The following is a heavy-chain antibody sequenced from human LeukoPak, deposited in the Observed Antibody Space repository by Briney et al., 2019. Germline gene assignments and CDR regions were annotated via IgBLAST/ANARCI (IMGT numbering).Heavy chain of an antibody. CDR2: ISSSSSTI. CDR1: GFTFSDYY. CDR3: AKAGRYCSGGNCYLFDY. J-gene: IGHJ4*02. D-gene: IGHD2-15*01. V-gene: IGHV3-11*01. Sequence: GGSLRLSCAASGFTFSDYYMSWIRQAPGKGLEWVSYISSSSSTIYYADPVKGRFTISRDNSKNTLYLQMNSLRAEDTAVYYCAKAGRYCSGGNCYLFDYWGQGTLVTVSS.